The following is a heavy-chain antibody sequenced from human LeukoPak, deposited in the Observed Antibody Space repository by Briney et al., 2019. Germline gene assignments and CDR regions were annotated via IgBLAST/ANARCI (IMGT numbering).Heavy chain of an antibody. CDR2: ISASGGTT. Sequence: GGSLRLSCAASGFTFNNYAMSWVRQAPWKGLEWVSAISASGGTTYYADSVKGRFTISRDNSENTLFLQMNSLRAEDTAVYYCAKEPREYCSSTSCPNWFDSWGQGTLVTVSS. CDR3: AKEPREYCSSTSCPNWFDS. CDR1: GFTFNNYA. D-gene: IGHD2-2*01. V-gene: IGHV3-23*01. J-gene: IGHJ5*01.